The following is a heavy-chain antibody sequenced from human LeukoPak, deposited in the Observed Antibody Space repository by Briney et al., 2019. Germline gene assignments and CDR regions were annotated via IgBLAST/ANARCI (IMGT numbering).Heavy chain of an antibody. V-gene: IGHV3-48*03. CDR2: ISSSGSTI. CDR3: ARDLLLWFGDYYYGMDV. CDR1: GFPFRILE. Sequence: GGSWRLSCAASGFPFRILEINWVPKPQGKGREGVSYISSSGSTIYYAGSVKGRFSISRDNAKNSLYLEMNSLRAEDTAVYYCARDLLLWFGDYYYGMDVWGQGTTVTVSS. J-gene: IGHJ6*02. D-gene: IGHD3-10*01.